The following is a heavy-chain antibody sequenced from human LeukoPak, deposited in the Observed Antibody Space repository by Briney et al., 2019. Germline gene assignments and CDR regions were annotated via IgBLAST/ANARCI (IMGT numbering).Heavy chain of an antibody. CDR3: ARAPFTASLGDYFDY. V-gene: IGHV3-66*01. Sequence: GGSLRLSCAASGFTTSDNYITWVRQAPGKGLQWVSAIYSGGRTDYADSVKGRFSISRDTSNDTVYLQLNSLRTEDTAVYFCARAPFTASLGDYFDYWGQGALVTVSS. J-gene: IGHJ4*02. D-gene: IGHD3-16*01. CDR2: IYSGGRT. CDR1: GFTTSDNY.